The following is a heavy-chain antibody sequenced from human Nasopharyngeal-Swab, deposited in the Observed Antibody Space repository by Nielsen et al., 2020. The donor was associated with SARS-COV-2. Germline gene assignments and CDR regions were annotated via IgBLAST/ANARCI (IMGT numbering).Heavy chain of an antibody. Sequence: SETLSLTCTVSGGSISNSYWSWIRQPAGKGLEWIGRIYTSGSTNYNPSLKSRVTMSVDTSKNQFSLKLSSVTAADTAVYYCARVYYDSSVWSFDYWGQGTLVTVSS. CDR3: ARVYYDSSVWSFDY. CDR1: GGSISNSY. CDR2: IYTSGST. J-gene: IGHJ4*02. D-gene: IGHD3-22*01. V-gene: IGHV4-4*07.